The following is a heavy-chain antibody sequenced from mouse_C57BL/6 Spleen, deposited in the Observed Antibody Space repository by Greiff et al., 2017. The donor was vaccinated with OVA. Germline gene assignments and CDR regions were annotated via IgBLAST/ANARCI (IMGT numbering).Heavy chain of an antibody. D-gene: IGHD2-5*01. CDR1: GYSITSGYY. CDR3: ARGSNYVDAMDY. Sequence: VQLKESGPGLVKPSQSLSLTCSVTGYSITSGYYWNWIRQFPGNKLEWMGYISYDGSNNYNPSLKNRISITRDTSKNQFFLKLNSVTTEDTATYYCARGSNYVDAMDYWGQGTSVTVSS. CDR2: ISYDGSN. V-gene: IGHV3-6*01. J-gene: IGHJ4*01.